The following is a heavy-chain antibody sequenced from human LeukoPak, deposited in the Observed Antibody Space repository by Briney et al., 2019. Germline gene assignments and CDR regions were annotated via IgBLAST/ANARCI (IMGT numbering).Heavy chain of an antibody. D-gene: IGHD3-10*01. J-gene: IGHJ1*01. V-gene: IGHV3-15*01. CDR1: GFTFSYAG. CDR2: IKSKTDGGTT. CDR3: TTVGDQLPNEYLQH. Sequence: PGGSLRLSCTASGFTFSYAGMSWVRQAPGQGLEWVGRIKSKTDGGTTDYGAIVKGRFTISRDDSKNTLYLQMNSLKTDDTAVYYCTTVGDQLPNEYLQHWGQGTLVSVSS.